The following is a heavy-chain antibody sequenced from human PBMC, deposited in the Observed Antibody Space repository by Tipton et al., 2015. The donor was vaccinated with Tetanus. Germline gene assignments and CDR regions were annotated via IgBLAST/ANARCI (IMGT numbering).Heavy chain of an antibody. V-gene: IGHV4-61*08. CDR3: ARAYDFWSGHLDF. CDR2: ASYSGSS. J-gene: IGHJ4*02. D-gene: IGHD3-3*01. Sequence: TLSLTCAVSGGSANSGGYYWSWIRQPPGKGLEWIGYASYSGSSNYNPSLKSRVIISIDASKNQFSPKLSSVAAADTAVYYCARAYDFWSGHLDFWGQGTLVTVSS. CDR1: GGSANSGGYY.